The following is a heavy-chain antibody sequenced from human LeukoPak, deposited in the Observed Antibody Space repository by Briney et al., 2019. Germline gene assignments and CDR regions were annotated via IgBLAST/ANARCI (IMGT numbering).Heavy chain of an antibody. CDR3: AREFDYDSSPRFDY. D-gene: IGHD3-22*01. CDR2: IYHSGST. CDR1: GYSISSGYY. Sequence: SETLSLTCTVSGYSISSGYYWGWIRPPPGKGLEWIGSIYHSGSTYYNPSLKSRVTISVDTSKNQFSLKLSSVTAADTAVYYCAREFDYDSSPRFDYWGQGTLVTVSS. V-gene: IGHV4-38-2*02. J-gene: IGHJ4*02.